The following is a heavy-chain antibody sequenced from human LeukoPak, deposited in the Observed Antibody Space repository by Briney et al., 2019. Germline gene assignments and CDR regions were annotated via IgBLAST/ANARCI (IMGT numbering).Heavy chain of an antibody. D-gene: IGHD1-26*01. CDR2: IIPIFGTA. J-gene: IGHJ6*03. CDR1: GGTFSSYA. Sequence: GASVKVSCKASGGTFSSYAISWVRQAPGQGLEWIGGIIPIFGTANYAQKFQGRVTITTDESTSTAYMELSSLRSEDTAVYYCARAEVLGGGSYAIHSYYYYMDVWGKGTTVTVSS. V-gene: IGHV1-69*05. CDR3: ARAEVLGGGSYAIHSYYYYMDV.